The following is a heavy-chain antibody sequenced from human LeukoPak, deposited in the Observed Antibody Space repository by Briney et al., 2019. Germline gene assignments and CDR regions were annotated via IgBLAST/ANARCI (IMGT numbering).Heavy chain of an antibody. CDR1: GYTFTGYY. V-gene: IGHV1-2*06. D-gene: IGHD3-10*01. Sequence: ASVKVSCKASGYTFTGYYMHWVRQAPGQGLEWMGRINPNSGGTDYAQKFQGRVTMTTDTSTSTAYMELRSLRSDDTAVYYCARMVRGNGWENDYWGQGTLVTVSS. CDR2: INPNSGGT. J-gene: IGHJ4*02. CDR3: ARMVRGNGWENDY.